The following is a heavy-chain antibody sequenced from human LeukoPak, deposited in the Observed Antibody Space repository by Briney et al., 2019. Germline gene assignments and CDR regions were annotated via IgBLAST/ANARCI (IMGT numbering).Heavy chain of an antibody. CDR2: IYYSGST. CDR3: ARGGAAAGTGTNWFDP. J-gene: IGHJ5*02. CDR1: GGSISSYY. Sequence: PSETLSLTCTVSGGSISSYYWSWIRQPPGKGLEWIGYIYYSGSTNYNPSLKSRVTISVDTSKNQFSLKLSSVTAADTAVYYCARGGAAAGTGTNWFDPWGQGTLVTVSS. D-gene: IGHD6-13*01. V-gene: IGHV4-59*01.